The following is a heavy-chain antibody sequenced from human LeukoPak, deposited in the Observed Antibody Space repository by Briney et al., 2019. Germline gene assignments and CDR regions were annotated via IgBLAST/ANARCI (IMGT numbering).Heavy chain of an antibody. CDR2: ISTYNADT. CDR3: ARDPGQYYDILTGYYTPYYFDY. J-gene: IGHJ4*02. D-gene: IGHD3-9*01. V-gene: IGHV1-18*01. Sequence: EASVKVSCKASGYTFTSYGISWVRQAPGQGLEWMGWISTYNADTDYAQNLQGRVTMTTDTSTSTAYMELRSLRSDDTAVYYCARDPGQYYDILTGYYTPYYFDYWGQGTLVTVSS. CDR1: GYTFTSYG.